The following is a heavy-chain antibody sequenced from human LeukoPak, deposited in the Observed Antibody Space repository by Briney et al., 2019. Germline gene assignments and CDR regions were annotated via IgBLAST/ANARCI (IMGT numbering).Heavy chain of an antibody. J-gene: IGHJ6*03. Sequence: GGSLRLSCAASGFTFSSYAMSWVRQAPGKGLEWVSGISWNSGSIGYADSVKGRFTISRDNAKNSLYLQMNSLRAEDTALYYCAKDMVRYCSSTSCYSPMDVWGKGTTVTVSS. CDR2: ISWNSGSI. CDR1: GFTFSSYA. V-gene: IGHV3-9*01. CDR3: AKDMVRYCSSTSCYSPMDV. D-gene: IGHD2-2*02.